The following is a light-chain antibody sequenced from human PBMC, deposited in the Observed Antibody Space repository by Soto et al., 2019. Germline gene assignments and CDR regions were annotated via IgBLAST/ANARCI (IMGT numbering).Light chain of an antibody. J-gene: IGKJ4*01. CDR1: QSVSISD. V-gene: IGKV3D-20*01. CDR2: DAS. CDR3: QKYGSAXPLT. Sequence: EIVLTQSPATLSLSPGERATLSCGAIQSVSISDLSWYQQKPGLAPRLLIYDASSRATGIPDRFSGSGSGTELTITISRMEPEDFAVYYCQKYGSAXPLTCGGGTKV.